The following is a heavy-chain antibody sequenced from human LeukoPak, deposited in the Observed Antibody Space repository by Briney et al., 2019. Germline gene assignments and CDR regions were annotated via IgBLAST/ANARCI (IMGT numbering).Heavy chain of an antibody. D-gene: IGHD3-22*01. V-gene: IGHV3-7*01. CDR3: ARDTSPLDYYDSSAYYDAYDI. CDR2: IKQDGSET. J-gene: IGHJ3*02. CDR1: GFSFSSDW. Sequence: GGSLRLSCAASGFSFSSDWMSWVRQVPGKGLEWVANIKQDGSETYYVDSVKGRFTISRDNAKNSLYLHMNSLRAEDSAVYYCARDTSPLDYYDSSAYYDAYDIWGQGTTVIVSS.